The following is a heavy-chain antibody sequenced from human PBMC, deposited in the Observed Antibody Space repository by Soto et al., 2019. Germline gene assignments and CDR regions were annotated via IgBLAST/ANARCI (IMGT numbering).Heavy chain of an antibody. J-gene: IGHJ6*02. Sequence: QVQLVQSGAEVKKPGASVKVSCKASGYTFTSYGISWVRQATGQGFEWMGWISAYNGNTNYAQKLQGRVTMTTDTSTSTAYMELSSLRSDDTSVYYCARDPFDIVVVPAGYGMDVWGQGTTVTVSS. D-gene: IGHD2-2*01. CDR1: GYTFTSYG. V-gene: IGHV1-18*04. CDR3: ARDPFDIVVVPAGYGMDV. CDR2: ISAYNGNT.